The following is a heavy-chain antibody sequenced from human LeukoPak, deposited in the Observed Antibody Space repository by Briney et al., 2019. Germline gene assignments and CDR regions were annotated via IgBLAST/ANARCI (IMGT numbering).Heavy chain of an antibody. V-gene: IGHV1-18*04. CDR2: IGSYEGDT. Sequence: ASVKVSCKATSYISWVRQAPGQGLEWMAWIGSYEGDTYYAQNFRDRLTVTSDTSTGTVYLHLRSLRPDDTAVYYCARDFWNFDESGGYNRDFDSWGQGTLVTVSS. D-gene: IGHD1-1*01. CDR1: SY. J-gene: IGHJ5*01. CDR3: ARDFWNFDESGGYNRDFDS.